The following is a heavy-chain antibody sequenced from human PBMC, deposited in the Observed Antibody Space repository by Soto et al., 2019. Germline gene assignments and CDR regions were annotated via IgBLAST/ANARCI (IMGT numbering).Heavy chain of an antibody. CDR1: GYTFTSYG. Sequence: GASVKVSCKASGYTFTSYGISWVRQAPGQGLEWMGWISAYIGNTNYAQKLQGRVTMTTDTSTSTAYMELRSLRSDDTAVYYCARVFAGELSPHQYYYGMDVWGQLPTVTVAS. CDR3: ARVFAGELSPHQYYYGMDV. J-gene: IGHJ6*02. CDR2: ISAYIGNT. D-gene: IGHD3-16*02. V-gene: IGHV1-18*04.